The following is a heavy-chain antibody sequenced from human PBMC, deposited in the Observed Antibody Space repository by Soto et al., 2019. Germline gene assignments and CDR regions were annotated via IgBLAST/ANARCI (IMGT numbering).Heavy chain of an antibody. CDR3: ATHNGDYDYLYLYYGMDV. Sequence: SETLSLTCTVSGGSITSSSFYWGWIRQPPGKGLEWIGSIYYTGSTYYNPSLKSRVTISVDTSKNQFSLMMSSVTAADTAVYYCATHNGDYDYLYLYYGMDVWGQGTTVTVSS. CDR1: GGSITSSSFY. CDR2: IYYTGST. D-gene: IGHD4-17*01. J-gene: IGHJ6*02. V-gene: IGHV4-39*01.